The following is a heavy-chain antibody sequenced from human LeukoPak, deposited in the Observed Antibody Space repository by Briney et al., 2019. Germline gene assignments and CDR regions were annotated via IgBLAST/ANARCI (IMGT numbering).Heavy chain of an antibody. J-gene: IGHJ4*02. CDR2: IYDSGST. CDR3: ASRARGYSYGTVDY. CDR1: GGSIRSSYYY. V-gene: IGHV4-39*01. Sequence: PSETLSLTCTVSGGSIRSSYYYWGWIRQPPGKGLEWIGSIYDSGSTYYNPSLKSRVTISVDTSKNQFSLKLNSVTAADTAVYYCASRARGYSYGTVDYWGQGTLVTVSS. D-gene: IGHD5-18*01.